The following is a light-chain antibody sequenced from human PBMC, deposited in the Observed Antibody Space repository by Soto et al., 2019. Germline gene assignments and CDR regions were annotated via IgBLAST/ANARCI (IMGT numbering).Light chain of an antibody. Sequence: QLVLTQSPSASASLGASVKLTCTLSSGHSNYAIAWHQQQSEKGPRYLMKLNSDGSHSKGNGIPDRFSGSSSGAERYLTICSLQYEDEADYCCQTWGSGIVVFGGGPKLTVL. CDR3: QTWGSGIVV. CDR2: LNSDGSH. J-gene: IGLJ2*01. CDR1: SGHSNYA. V-gene: IGLV4-69*01.